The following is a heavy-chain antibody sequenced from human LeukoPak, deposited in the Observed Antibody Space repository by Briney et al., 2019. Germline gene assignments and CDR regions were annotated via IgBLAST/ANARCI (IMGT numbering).Heavy chain of an antibody. Sequence: SQTLSLTCTVSGGSISSGGYYWSWIRQHPGKGLEWIGYIYYRGSTYYNPSLKSRVTISVDTSKNQFSLKLSSVTAADTAVYYCARVSEGITMVRGVISYWGQGTLVTVSS. CDR3: ARVSEGITMVRGVISY. CDR2: IYYRGST. J-gene: IGHJ4*02. CDR1: GGSISSGGYY. V-gene: IGHV4-31*03. D-gene: IGHD3-10*01.